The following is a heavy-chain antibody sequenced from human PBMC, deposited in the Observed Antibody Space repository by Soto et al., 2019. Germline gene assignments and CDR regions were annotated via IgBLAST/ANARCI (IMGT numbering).Heavy chain of an antibody. V-gene: IGHV3-13*05. D-gene: IGHD1-26*01. CDR1: GFTFSSYD. CDR2: IGAAHDP. J-gene: IGHJ6*02. CDR3: ARAYLGRLPRRADYYYALDV. Sequence: PGESLKISCAGSGFTFSSYDMHWVRQVPGKGLEWVSAIGAAHDPYYLGSVKGRFSISRENAKNSLYLQMNSLTAGDTAVYYCARAYLGRLPRRADYYYALDVWGQGTTVTVSS.